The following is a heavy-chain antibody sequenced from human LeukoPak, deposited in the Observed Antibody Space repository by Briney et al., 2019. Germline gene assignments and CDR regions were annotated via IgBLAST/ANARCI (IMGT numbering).Heavy chain of an antibody. CDR2: IKQDGSEK. D-gene: IGHD4-23*01. CDR3: ARLNSGNYNRGYLDY. V-gene: IGHV3-7*01. CDR1: GFTFSSYW. Sequence: GGSLRLSCAASGFTFSSYWMSWVRQAPGKGLEWVANIKQDGSEKYYVDSVKGRFTISRDNAKNSLYLQMGSLKTEDMAVYYCARLNSGNYNRGYLDYWGQGTLVTVSS. J-gene: IGHJ4*02.